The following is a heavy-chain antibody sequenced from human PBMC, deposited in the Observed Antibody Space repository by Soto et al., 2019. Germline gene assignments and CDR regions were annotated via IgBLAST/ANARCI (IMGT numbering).Heavy chain of an antibody. V-gene: IGHV1-18*01. CDR3: ARDPELGHFDY. Sequence: APVKVSSKASGYTFTSYGISWVRQAPGQGLEWMGWISAYNGNTNYAQKLQGRVTMTTDTSTSTAYMELRSLRSDDTAVYYCARDPELGHFDYCGQGTLVTVSS. CDR2: ISAYNGNT. J-gene: IGHJ4*02. D-gene: IGHD1-7*01. CDR1: GYTFTSYG.